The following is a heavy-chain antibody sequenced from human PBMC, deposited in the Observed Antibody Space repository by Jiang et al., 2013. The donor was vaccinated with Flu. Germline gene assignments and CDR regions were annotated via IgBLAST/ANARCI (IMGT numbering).Heavy chain of an antibody. D-gene: IGHD7-27*01. V-gene: IGHV3-53*01. Sequence: VQLVESGGALIQPGGFLRLSCEASGFSVNTDYMGWVRQAPGKGLEWVSLIYSDGDRHYADSVKGRFTISRDSSKNTVHLQLNSLRAEDTAVYYCARGLTWGKYGANLYYFDHWGQGTLVTVSS. J-gene: IGHJ4*02. CDR3: ARGLTWGKYGANLYYFDH. CDR2: IYSDGDR. CDR1: GFSVNTDY.